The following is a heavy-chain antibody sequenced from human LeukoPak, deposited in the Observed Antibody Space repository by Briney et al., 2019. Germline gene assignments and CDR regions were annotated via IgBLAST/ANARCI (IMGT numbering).Heavy chain of an antibody. Sequence: SETLSLTCTVSGGSISSSYWSWIRQPPGKGLEWIGYIYYSGSTNYNPSLKSRVTISVDTSKNQFSLKLSSVTAADTAVYYCARGTDYNVLYYYYMDVWGKGTTVTVSS. CDR3: ARGTDYNVLYYYYMDV. CDR2: IYYSGST. CDR1: GGSISSSY. J-gene: IGHJ6*03. V-gene: IGHV4-59*01. D-gene: IGHD4-11*01.